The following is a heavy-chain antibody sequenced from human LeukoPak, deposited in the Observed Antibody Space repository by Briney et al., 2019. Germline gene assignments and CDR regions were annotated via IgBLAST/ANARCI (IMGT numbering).Heavy chain of an antibody. Sequence: ASVTVSCKASGYTFTSYAMHWVRQAPGQRLEWMGWINAGNGNTKYSQKFQGRVTITRDTSASTAYMELGSLRSEDTAVYYCARESYYGSGSYYNVKGYYGMDVWGKGTTVTVSS. CDR2: INAGNGNT. D-gene: IGHD3-10*01. V-gene: IGHV1-3*01. CDR1: GYTFTSYA. CDR3: ARESYYGSGSYYNVKGYYGMDV. J-gene: IGHJ6*04.